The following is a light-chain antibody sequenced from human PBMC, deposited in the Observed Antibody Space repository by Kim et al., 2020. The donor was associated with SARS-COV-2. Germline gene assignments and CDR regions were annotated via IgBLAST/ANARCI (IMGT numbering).Light chain of an antibody. J-gene: IGLJ2*01. CDR2: SND. CDR3: AAWEDSLNGPV. CDR1: RSDIGSNT. V-gene: IGLV1-44*01. Sequence: QSVLTQPPSASGTPGQRVTISCSGSRSDIGSNTVNWYQQLPGTAPKLLIYSNDQRPSGVSDRISGSKSGTSASLVISGLQSEDEADYYCAAWEDSLNGPVFGSGTQLTVL.